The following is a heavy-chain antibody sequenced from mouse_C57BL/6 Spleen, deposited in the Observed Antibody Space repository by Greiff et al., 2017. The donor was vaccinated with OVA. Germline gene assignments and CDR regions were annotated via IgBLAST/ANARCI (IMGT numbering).Heavy chain of an antibody. D-gene: IGHD1-1*01. J-gene: IGHJ3*01. Sequence: VQLVESGAELARPGASVKLSCKASGYTFTSYGISWVKQRTGQGLEWIGEIYPRSGNTYYNEKFKGKATLTADKSSSTAYMELRSLTSEDSAVYFCAREGYYGSSYRAYWGQGTLVTVSA. CDR3: AREGYYGSSYRAY. CDR2: IYPRSGNT. CDR1: GYTFTSYG. V-gene: IGHV1-81*01.